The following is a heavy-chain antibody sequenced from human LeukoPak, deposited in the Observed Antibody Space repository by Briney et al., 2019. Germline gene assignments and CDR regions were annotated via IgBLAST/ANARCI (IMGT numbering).Heavy chain of an antibody. CDR2: ISWNSGSI. J-gene: IGHJ4*02. CDR3: ARDYTGGWNDY. V-gene: IGHV3-9*01. Sequence: PGGSLRLSCAASGFTFDDHAMHWVRQPPGKGLEWVSGISWNSGSIGYADSVKGRYTISRDSAKNSLYLQMNSLRADDTAVYYCARDYTGGWNDYWGQGTLVTVSS. D-gene: IGHD7-27*01. CDR1: GFTFDDHA.